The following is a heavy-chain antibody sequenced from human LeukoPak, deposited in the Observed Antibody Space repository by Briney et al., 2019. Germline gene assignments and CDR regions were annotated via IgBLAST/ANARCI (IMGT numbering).Heavy chain of an antibody. D-gene: IGHD4-17*01. CDR2: ISSSSSTI. V-gene: IGHV3-48*01. Sequence: GGSLRPSCAASGFTFSSYSMNWVRQAPGKGLEWVSYISSSSSTIYYADSVKGRFTISRDNAKNSLYLQMNSLRAEDTAVYYCARVPTTIYPYFDYWGQGTLVTVSS. CDR3: ARVPTTIYPYFDY. J-gene: IGHJ4*02. CDR1: GFTFSSYS.